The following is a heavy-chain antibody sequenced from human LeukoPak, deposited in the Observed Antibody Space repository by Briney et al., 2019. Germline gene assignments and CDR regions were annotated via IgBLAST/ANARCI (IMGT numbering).Heavy chain of an antibody. V-gene: IGHV4-59*08. Sequence: PSETLSLTCTVSGGSISSYYWSWIRQPPGKGLEWIGYIYYSGSTNYNPSLKSRVTISVDTSKNQFSLKLSSVTAADTAVYYCAKRDYYGSGSYGPNYNWFDPWGQGTLVTVSS. CDR2: IYYSGST. J-gene: IGHJ5*02. D-gene: IGHD3-10*01. CDR1: GGSISSYY. CDR3: AKRDYYGSGSYGPNYNWFDP.